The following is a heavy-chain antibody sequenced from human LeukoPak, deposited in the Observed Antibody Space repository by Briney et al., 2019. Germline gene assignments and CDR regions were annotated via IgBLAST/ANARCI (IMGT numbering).Heavy chain of an antibody. V-gene: IGHV3-23*01. CDR2: ISGSGGST. Sequence: GGSLTLSCAASGFTFSSYAMSWVRQAPGKGLEWVSAISGSGGSTYYADSVKGRFTISRDNSKNTLYLQMNSLRAEDTAVYYCAKDGAAYYYDSSGYYYRGQGTLVTVSS. D-gene: IGHD3-22*01. CDR3: AKDGAAYYYDSSGYYY. CDR1: GFTFSSYA. J-gene: IGHJ4*02.